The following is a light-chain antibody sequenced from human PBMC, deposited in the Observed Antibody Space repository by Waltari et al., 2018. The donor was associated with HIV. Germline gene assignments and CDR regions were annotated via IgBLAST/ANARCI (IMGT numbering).Light chain of an antibody. V-gene: IGLV1-44*01. Sequence: QSVLTQPPSASGTPGQRVTISCSGSSSNIGTNTVHWYQHLPGSAPKLLIYSNNRRPAGGPDRFSSSKAGTSASLAISGLRSEDEAEYDCAAWDENLNGLFGGGTKLTVL. J-gene: IGLJ3*02. CDR2: SNN. CDR3: AAWDENLNGL. CDR1: SSNIGTNT.